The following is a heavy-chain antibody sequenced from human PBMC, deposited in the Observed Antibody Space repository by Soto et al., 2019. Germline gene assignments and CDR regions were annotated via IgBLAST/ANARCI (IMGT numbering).Heavy chain of an antibody. D-gene: IGHD4-17*01. CDR3: ARDSVYGGHPPPFDY. CDR2: ISTGSSYI. CDR1: GFTFSSYS. V-gene: IGHV3-21*01. J-gene: IGHJ4*02. Sequence: GGSLRLSCAASGFTFSSYSMNWVRQAPGKGLEWVSFISTGSSYIYYADSVKGRFTISRDNAKNSLYLQMNSLRADDTAVYYCARDSVYGGHPPPFDYWGQGTLVTVST.